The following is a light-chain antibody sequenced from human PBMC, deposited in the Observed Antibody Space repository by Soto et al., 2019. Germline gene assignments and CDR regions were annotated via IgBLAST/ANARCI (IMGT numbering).Light chain of an antibody. V-gene: IGKV3-20*01. CDR1: QSVNSAY. CDR3: QQYGSSPKIT. CDR2: GAS. J-gene: IGKJ5*01. Sequence: PGERATLSCRPSQSVNSAYLAWYQQKPGQAPRLLIYGASSRATGIPDRFSGSGSGTDFTLTISRLEPEDFAVYYCQQYGSSPKITFGQGTRLEIK.